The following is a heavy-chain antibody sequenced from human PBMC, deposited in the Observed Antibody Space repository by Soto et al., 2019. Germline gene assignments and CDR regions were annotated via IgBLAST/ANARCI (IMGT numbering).Heavy chain of an antibody. CDR3: ARLGGSGSYPLDY. D-gene: IGHD3-10*01. Sequence: PSETLSLTCAVYGGSFSGYYWSWIRQPPGKGLEWIGEINHSGSTNYNPSLKSRVTISVDTSKNQFSLKLSSVTAADTAVYYCARLGGSGSYPLDYWGQGTLVTVSS. CDR1: GGSFSGYY. CDR2: INHSGST. J-gene: IGHJ4*02. V-gene: IGHV4-34*01.